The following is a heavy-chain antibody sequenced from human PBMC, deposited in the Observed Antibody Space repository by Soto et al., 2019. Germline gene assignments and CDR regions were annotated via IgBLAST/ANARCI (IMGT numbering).Heavy chain of an antibody. Sequence: QVQLVESGGGVVQPGRSLRLSCAASGFAFSSYGLHWVRQARGKGLEWVAVISYVGSNKYYAYSVKGLFTIARENSKNTQDPEKSGRRDVETAVYYCEKDLRFGGVIYHLEHFAYRGRGTLVTVSS. CDR2: ISYVGSNK. CDR1: GFAFSSYG. V-gene: IGHV3-30*18. CDR3: EKDLRFGGVIYHLEHFAY. J-gene: IGHJ4*02. D-gene: IGHD3-16*02.